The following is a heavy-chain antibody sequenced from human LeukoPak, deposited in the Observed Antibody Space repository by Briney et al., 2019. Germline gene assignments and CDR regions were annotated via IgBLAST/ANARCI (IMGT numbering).Heavy chain of an antibody. D-gene: IGHD3-10*01. CDR2: INSDGSTT. V-gene: IGHV3-74*01. Sequence: QPGGSLGLSCAAPGFTLNGYWMHWVRQAPGKGLVWVSRINSDGSTTSYADSVKGRFTISRDNSKNTLYLQMNSLRAEDTAVYFCARVATGSYDWFDPWGQGTPVTVSS. CDR3: ARVATGSYDWFDP. CDR1: GFTLNGYW. J-gene: IGHJ5*02.